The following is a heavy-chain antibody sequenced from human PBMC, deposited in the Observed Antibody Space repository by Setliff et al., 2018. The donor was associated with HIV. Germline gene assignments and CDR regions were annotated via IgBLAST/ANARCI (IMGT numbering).Heavy chain of an antibody. CDR2: IYTSGST. D-gene: IGHD6-19*01. CDR1: GGSISSGSYY. V-gene: IGHV4-61*09. J-gene: IGHJ2*01. Sequence: PSETLSLTCTVSGGSISSGSYYWSWIRQPAGKGLEWIGHIYTSGSTSYNPSLKSRATISVDTSKNQFSLKLSSVTAADTAVYYCARGLSSGWYGYWYFDLWGRGTLVTVSS. CDR3: ARGLSSGWYGYWYFDL.